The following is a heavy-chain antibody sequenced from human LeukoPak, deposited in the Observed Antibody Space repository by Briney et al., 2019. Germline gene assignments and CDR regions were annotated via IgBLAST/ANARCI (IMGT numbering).Heavy chain of an antibody. J-gene: IGHJ4*02. CDR2: IYYSVST. D-gene: IGHD3-22*01. Sequence: SSETLSLTCTVSGGSISSYYWNWIRQPPGKGLEWIGYIYYSVSTNYNPSLKSRVTISVDTSKNQFSLKLSSVTAADTAVYYCARGADSSGYYSIFYFDYWGQGTLVTVSS. CDR3: ARGADSSGYYSIFYFDY. CDR1: GGSISSYY. V-gene: IGHV4-59*01.